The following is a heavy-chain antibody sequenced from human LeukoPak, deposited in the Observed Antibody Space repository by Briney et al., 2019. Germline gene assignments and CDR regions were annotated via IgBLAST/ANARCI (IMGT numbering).Heavy chain of an antibody. Sequence: SETLSLTCAVYGGSFSGYYWSWIRQPPGKGLEWIGEINHSGSTNYNPSLKSRVTISVDTSKNQFSLKLSSVTAADTAVYYCARSYHDYGDYPLDYWGQGTLVTVSS. V-gene: IGHV4-34*01. CDR2: INHSGST. D-gene: IGHD4-17*01. CDR3: ARSYHDYGDYPLDY. J-gene: IGHJ4*02. CDR1: GGSFSGYY.